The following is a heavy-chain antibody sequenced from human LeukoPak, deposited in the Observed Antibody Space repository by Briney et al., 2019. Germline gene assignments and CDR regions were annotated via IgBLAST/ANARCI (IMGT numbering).Heavy chain of an antibody. CDR3: ARMGQWLALDY. Sequence: GGSLRLSCAASGFTFSNYWMSWVRQAPGKGLEWVANIKQDGSGTHNVDSVKGRFTISRDNAKNSLFLQMIRLRVEDTAVYYCARMGQWLALDYWGQGTLVTVSS. CDR2: IKQDGSGT. D-gene: IGHD6-19*01. V-gene: IGHV3-7*05. CDR1: GFTFSNYW. J-gene: IGHJ4*02.